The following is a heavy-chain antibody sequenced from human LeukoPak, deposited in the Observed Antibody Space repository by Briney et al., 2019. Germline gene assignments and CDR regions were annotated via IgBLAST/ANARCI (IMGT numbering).Heavy chain of an antibody. J-gene: IGHJ4*02. CDR2: IGGSGSYT. V-gene: IGHV3-23*01. D-gene: IGHD6-13*01. CDR1: GFTFSTYA. Sequence: GGSLRLSCAASGFTFSTYAMIGVRQARGKGLEGVSVIGGSGSYTYCADSVKGRFTISRDNSKDTLYLQMNSLRAEDTAVYYCARDWYDYWGQGTLVTVSS. CDR3: ARDWYDY.